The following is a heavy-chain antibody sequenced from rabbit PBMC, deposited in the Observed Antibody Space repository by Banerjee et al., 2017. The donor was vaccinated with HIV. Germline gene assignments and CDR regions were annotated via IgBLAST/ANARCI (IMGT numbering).Heavy chain of an antibody. CDR1: GFSFSSNYY. CDR2: IYAGNSGST. V-gene: IGHV1S40*01. CDR3: ARNAGYAGYGYAGALDP. D-gene: IGHD6-1*01. J-gene: IGHJ2*01. Sequence: QSLEESGGDLVKPGASLTLTCTASGFSFSSNYYMCWVRQAPGKGLEWIACIYAGNSGSTYYANWAKGRFTISKTSSTTVTLQMTSLTAADTATYFCARNAGYAGYGYAGALDPRGPGTLVTV.